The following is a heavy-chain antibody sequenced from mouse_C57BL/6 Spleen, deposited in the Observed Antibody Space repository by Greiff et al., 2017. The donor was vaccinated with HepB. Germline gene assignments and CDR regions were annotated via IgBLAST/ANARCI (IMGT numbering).Heavy chain of an antibody. CDR1: GFTFSDSG. CDR3: ERRESGCGGFAY. V-gene: IGHV5-17*01. D-gene: IGHD1-3*01. Sequence: EVMLVESGGGLVKPGGSLKLSCAASGFTFSDSGMHWVRQAPEKGLEWIAYICSGSSTNYYADTVKGRFTISRDNAKNTLFMQMTSLRSEDTAMYYGERRESGCGGFAYWGQGTMVTVSA. CDR2: ICSGSSTN. J-gene: IGHJ3*01.